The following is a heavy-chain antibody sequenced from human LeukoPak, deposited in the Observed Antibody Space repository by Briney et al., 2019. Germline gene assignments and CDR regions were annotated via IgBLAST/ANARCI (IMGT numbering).Heavy chain of an antibody. CDR3: ARYCDRTSCNDGAAAGSFDY. V-gene: IGHV3-53*01. Sequence: PSESLSLTCAVYGGSFSGYYWSWIRQPPGKGLEWVSTIYSGGSTYYADSVEGRFTISRDNSKNTLYLQMNSLRAEDTAVYYCARYCDRTSCNDGAAAGSFDYWGQGTLVTVSS. CDR2: IYSGGST. D-gene: IGHD6-13*01. CDR1: GGSFSGYY. J-gene: IGHJ4*02.